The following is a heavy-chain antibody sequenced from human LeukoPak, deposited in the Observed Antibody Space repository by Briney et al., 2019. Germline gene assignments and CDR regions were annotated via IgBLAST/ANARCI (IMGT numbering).Heavy chain of an antibody. J-gene: IGHJ6*02. CDR2: IYYSGKT. Sequence: SETLSLTCTVSGDSITSRNYLWGWIRQPPGKGLEYIASIYYSGKTYHNPSLRSRVTMSIDSSENQFSLKLSAVTAADTAVYFCARALDYYDTSGYYPIHYYFYGMDVWGQGTTVTVSS. D-gene: IGHD3-22*01. V-gene: IGHV4-39*01. CDR3: ARALDYYDTSGYYPIHYYFYGMDV. CDR1: GDSITSRNYL.